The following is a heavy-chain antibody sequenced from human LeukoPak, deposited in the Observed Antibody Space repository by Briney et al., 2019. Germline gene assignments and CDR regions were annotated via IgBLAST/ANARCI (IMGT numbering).Heavy chain of an antibody. Sequence: ASVKVSFKASGYTFTSYAMNWVRQAPGQGLEWMGWINTNTGNPTYAQGFTGRFVFSLDTSVSTAYLQISSLKAEDTAVYYCARAGFDLEDDYSNCDYWGQGTLVTVSS. D-gene: IGHD4-11*01. CDR2: INTNTGNP. CDR3: ARAGFDLEDDYSNCDY. V-gene: IGHV7-4-1*02. CDR1: GYTFTSYA. J-gene: IGHJ4*02.